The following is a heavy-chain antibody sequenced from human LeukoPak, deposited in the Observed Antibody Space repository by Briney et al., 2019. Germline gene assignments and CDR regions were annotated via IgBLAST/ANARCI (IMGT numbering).Heavy chain of an antibody. CDR3: ARGRGERLRFLEWSPHWFDP. J-gene: IGHJ5*02. V-gene: IGHV3-23*01. Sequence: GGSLRLSCAASGFTFRNYGMTWVRQAPGKGLEWVSGISGSGDSTYYADSVKGRFTVSRDNSKNTLYLPMNSLRSEDTAVYYCARGRGERLRFLEWSPHWFDPWGQGTLVTVSS. CDR1: GFTFRNYG. D-gene: IGHD3-3*01. CDR2: ISGSGDST.